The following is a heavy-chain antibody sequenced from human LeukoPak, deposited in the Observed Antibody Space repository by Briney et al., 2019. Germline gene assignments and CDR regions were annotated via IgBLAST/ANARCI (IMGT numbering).Heavy chain of an antibody. D-gene: IGHD5-24*01. CDR3: ARDGTGDGYNLGY. Sequence: SETLSLTCTVSGGSLSSGGYYWSWIRQHPGKGLEWIGYIYSGGATYYNPSLKSRLTISLDTSKNQFSLKLSSVTAADTAVYYCARDGTGDGYNLGYWGQGTLVTVSS. J-gene: IGHJ4*02. V-gene: IGHV4-31*03. CDR2: IYSGGAT. CDR1: GGSLSSGGYY.